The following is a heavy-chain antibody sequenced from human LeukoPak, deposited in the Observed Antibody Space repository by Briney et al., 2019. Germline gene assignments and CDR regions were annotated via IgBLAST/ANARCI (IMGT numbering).Heavy chain of an antibody. D-gene: IGHD6-19*01. CDR1: GFTSTSYR. J-gene: IGHJ6*03. CDR2: INTDGSST. CDR3: ARGSGSAPYYYYYYMDV. V-gene: IGHV3-74*01. Sequence: PGGSLRLSCAASGFTSTSYRMDWVRQAPGKGLVWVSRINTDGSSTSYADSVKGRFTISRDNAKNTLYLQMNSLRAEDTAVYYCARGSGSAPYYYYYYMDVWGKGTTVTVSS.